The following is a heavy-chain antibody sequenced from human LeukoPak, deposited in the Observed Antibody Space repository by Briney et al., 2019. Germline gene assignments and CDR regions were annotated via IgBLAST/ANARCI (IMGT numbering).Heavy chain of an antibody. CDR2: IYYSGSI. D-gene: IGHD5-18*01. V-gene: IGHV4-59*11. Sequence: PSETLSLTCTVSGGSISSHYWSWIRQPPGKGLEWIGYIYYSGSINYNPSLKSRVTISVDTSKNQFSLKLSSVTAADTAVYYCAREPGGARGYSYGYGYNYYMDVWGKGTTVTVSS. CDR3: AREPGGARGYSYGYGYNYYMDV. J-gene: IGHJ6*03. CDR1: GGSISSHY.